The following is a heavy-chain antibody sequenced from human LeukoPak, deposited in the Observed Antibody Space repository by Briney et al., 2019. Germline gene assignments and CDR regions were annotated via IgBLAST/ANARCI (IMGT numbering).Heavy chain of an antibody. J-gene: IGHJ5*02. CDR1: GYTFTSYA. D-gene: IGHD2-2*01. Sequence: GASVTVSCKASGYTFTSYAMHWVRQAPGQRLEWMGWINAGNGNTNYAQKLQGRVTMTTDTSTSTAYMELRSLRSDDTAVYYCARERRIVVVPAAMWDRDNWFDPWGQGTLVTVSS. CDR3: ARERRIVVVPAAMWDRDNWFDP. CDR2: INAGNGNT. V-gene: IGHV1-3*01.